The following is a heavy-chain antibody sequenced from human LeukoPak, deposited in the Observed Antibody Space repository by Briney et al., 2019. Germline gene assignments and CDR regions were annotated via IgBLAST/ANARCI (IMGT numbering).Heavy chain of an antibody. Sequence: PSETLSLTCTVSGGSISPYYWHWIGQPPGKGLEWIGYIYYSGGTSYNPSLKSRVTISVDTSKNEFSLKLSSVTAADTAVYYCARDGSQQWSFMDVWGQGTTVTVSS. J-gene: IGHJ6*02. V-gene: IGHV4-59*01. CDR1: GGSISPYY. CDR2: IYYSGGT. CDR3: ARDGSQQWSFMDV. D-gene: IGHD6-19*01.